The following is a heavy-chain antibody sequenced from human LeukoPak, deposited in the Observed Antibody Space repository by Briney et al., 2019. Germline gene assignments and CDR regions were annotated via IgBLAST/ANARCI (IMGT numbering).Heavy chain of an antibody. D-gene: IGHD3-3*01. Sequence: PGGSLRLSCAASGFTFSSYGMHWVRQAPGKGLEWVAVISYDGSNKYYADSVKGRFTISRDNSKNTLYLQMNSLRSEDTAVYYCARLEYDFWSGYPPSDNGSGRYNWFDPWGQGTLVTVSS. CDR2: ISYDGSNK. V-gene: IGHV3-30*03. CDR3: ARLEYDFWSGYPPSDNGSGRYNWFDP. CDR1: GFTFSSYG. J-gene: IGHJ5*02.